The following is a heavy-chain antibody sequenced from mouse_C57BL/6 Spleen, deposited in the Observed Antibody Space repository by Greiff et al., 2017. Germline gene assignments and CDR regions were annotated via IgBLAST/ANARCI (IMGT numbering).Heavy chain of an antibody. CDR1: GYAFSSPW. Sequence: VQVVESGPELVKPGASVKISCKASGYAFSSPWMNWVKQRPGKGLEWIGRIYPGDGDTNYNGKFKGKATLTADKSSSTAYMQLSSLTSEDSAVYCCARLGVQRYAMDYWGQGTSVTVSS. CDR3: ARLGVQRYAMDY. CDR2: IYPGDGDT. J-gene: IGHJ4*01. V-gene: IGHV1-82*01. D-gene: IGHD2-14*01.